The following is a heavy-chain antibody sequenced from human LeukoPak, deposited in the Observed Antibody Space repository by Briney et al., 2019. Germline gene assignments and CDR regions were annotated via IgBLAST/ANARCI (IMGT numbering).Heavy chain of an antibody. CDR1: GFTFNDYY. V-gene: IGHV3-11*01. Sequence: GGSLRLSCAASGFTFNDYYMSWIRQAPGKGLEWVLDINIGGTNTHYADAVKGRFTISRDNAKKTLYLEMNNLRAEDTAVYYCATDGAGFDTWGQGVLVTVSA. J-gene: IGHJ5*02. CDR2: INIGGTNT. CDR3: ATDGAGFDT.